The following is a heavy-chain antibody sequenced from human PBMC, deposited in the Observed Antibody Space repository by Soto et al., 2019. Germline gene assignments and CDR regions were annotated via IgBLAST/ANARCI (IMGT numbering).Heavy chain of an antibody. J-gene: IGHJ6*02. V-gene: IGHV1-18*01. CDR2: ISAYNGNT. Sequence: QVQLVQSGAEVKKPGASVKVSCKASGYTFTSYGISWVRQAPGQGLEWMGWISAYNGNTNYAQKLQGRVTMTTDTSTRTAYMELRSLRSDDTAVYYCAREWVGDTIFGVVEGGMDVWGQGTTVTVSS. CDR1: GYTFTSYG. CDR3: AREWVGDTIFGVVEGGMDV. D-gene: IGHD3-3*01.